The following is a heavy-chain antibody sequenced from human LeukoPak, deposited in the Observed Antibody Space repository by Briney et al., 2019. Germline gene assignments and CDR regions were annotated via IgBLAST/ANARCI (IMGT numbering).Heavy chain of an antibody. CDR1: GFTFINYG. Sequence: GGTLRLSCAASGFTFINYGMSWVRQAPGKGLEWVSGINWNGGSTGYADSVKGRFTISRDNAKNSLYLQMNSLRAEDTALYYCARDRGAVAGTGWYYFDYWGQGTLVTVSS. V-gene: IGHV3-20*04. CDR2: INWNGGST. J-gene: IGHJ4*02. CDR3: ARDRGAVAGTGWYYFDY. D-gene: IGHD6-19*01.